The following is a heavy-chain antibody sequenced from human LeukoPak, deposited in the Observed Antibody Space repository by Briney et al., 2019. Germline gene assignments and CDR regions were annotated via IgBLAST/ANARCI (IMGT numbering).Heavy chain of an antibody. J-gene: IGHJ6*03. D-gene: IGHD3-22*01. V-gene: IGHV1-46*01. CDR2: INPSGGST. Sequence: GASVKVSCKAPGYTFTSYYMHWVRQAPGQGLEWMGIINPSGGSTSYAQKFQGRVTMTRDTSTSTVYMELSSLRSEDTAVYYCAREGYYDSSGEYYYMDVWGKGTTVTISS. CDR1: GYTFTSYY. CDR3: AREGYYDSSGEYYYMDV.